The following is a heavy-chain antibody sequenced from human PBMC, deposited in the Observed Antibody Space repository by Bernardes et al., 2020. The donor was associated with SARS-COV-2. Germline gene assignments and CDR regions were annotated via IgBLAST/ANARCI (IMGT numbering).Heavy chain of an antibody. CDR3: AKDYCGGDCDFFDY. D-gene: IGHD2-21*02. J-gene: IGHJ4*02. V-gene: IGHV3-23*01. CDR1: GFILTSYA. Sequence: GGSLRLSCAASGFILTSYAMSWVRQAPGKGLEWVSGIGGDADNTYYADSVKGRFTISRDSSMNTLFLQMNSLRAEDTAVYYCAKDYCGGDCDFFDYWGQGTLVSVSS. CDR2: IGGDADNT.